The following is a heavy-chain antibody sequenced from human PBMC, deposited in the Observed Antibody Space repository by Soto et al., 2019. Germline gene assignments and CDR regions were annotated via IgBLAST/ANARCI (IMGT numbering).Heavy chain of an antibody. CDR1: SFAFRDAS. V-gene: IGHV3-15*07. J-gene: IGHJ4*02. Sequence: EVQLVESGGGLVKPGGSLRLSCEASSFAFRDASMNWVRQAPGKGLEWVGRARSKSDGGTADHAAPVKGRFTISRDDSKNTLYLQMNSLKTEDTGVYYCTTSYVAGEDYWGQGTLVTVSS. D-gene: IGHD1-26*01. CDR2: ARSKSDGGTA. CDR3: TTSYVAGEDY.